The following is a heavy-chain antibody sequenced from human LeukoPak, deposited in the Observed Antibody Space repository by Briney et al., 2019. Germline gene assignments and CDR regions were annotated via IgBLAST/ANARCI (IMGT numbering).Heavy chain of an antibody. CDR2: ISSSGSTI. V-gene: IGHV3-48*03. CDR1: GFTFSSYE. Sequence: GGSLRLSCAASGFTFSSYEMNWVRQAPGTGVEGVSYISSSGSTIYYADSVKGRFTISRDNAKNSLYLQMNSLRAEDTAVYYCAELGITMIGGVWGKGTTVTISS. CDR3: AELGITMIGGV. J-gene: IGHJ6*04. D-gene: IGHD3-10*02.